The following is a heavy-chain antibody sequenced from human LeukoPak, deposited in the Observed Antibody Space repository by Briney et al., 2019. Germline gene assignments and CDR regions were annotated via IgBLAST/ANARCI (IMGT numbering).Heavy chain of an antibody. CDR3: ARLVRGRDAFDI. Sequence: PSETLSLACTVSGGSISSYYWSWIRQPPGKGLEWIGYIYYSGSTNYNPSLKSRVTISVDTSKNQFSLKLSSVTAADTAVYYCARLVRGRDAFDIWGQGTMVTVSS. V-gene: IGHV4-59*08. D-gene: IGHD3-16*01. CDR2: IYYSGST. CDR1: GGSISSYY. J-gene: IGHJ3*02.